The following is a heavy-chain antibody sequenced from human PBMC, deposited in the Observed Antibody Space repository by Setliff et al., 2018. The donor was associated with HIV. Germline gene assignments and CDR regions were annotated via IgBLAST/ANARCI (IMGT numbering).Heavy chain of an antibody. CDR2: INIGRGDK. V-gene: IGHV3-21*01. CDR1: GFTFSNAW. Sequence: PGGSLRLSCAASGFTFSNAWMSWVRQAPGKGLEWVSSINIGRGDKFYADSVQGRFTISRDNAKNSLYLQMDGLRAEDTAVYYCAKGPGYSSSWYYFNYWGQGTLVT. J-gene: IGHJ4*02. D-gene: IGHD6-13*01. CDR3: AKGPGYSSSWYYFNY.